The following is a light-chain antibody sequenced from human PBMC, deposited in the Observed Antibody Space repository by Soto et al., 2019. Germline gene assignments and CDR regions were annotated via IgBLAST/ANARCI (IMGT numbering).Light chain of an antibody. CDR2: DAS. Sequence: EIVMTQSPATLSVSPGERATLSCRASQSVSTNLAWYQQKPGQAPRLLIYDASTRATGLPARFSGSGSGTEFTHTISSLQSEDLGVYYCHQYNNWPITFGQGTRLQI. J-gene: IGKJ5*01. CDR3: HQYNNWPIT. V-gene: IGKV3-15*01. CDR1: QSVSTN.